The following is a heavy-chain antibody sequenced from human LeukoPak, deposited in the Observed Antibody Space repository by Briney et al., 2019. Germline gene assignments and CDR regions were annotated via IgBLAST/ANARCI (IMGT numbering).Heavy chain of an antibody. V-gene: IGHV1-69*13. CDR2: IIPIFGTS. J-gene: IGHJ5*02. D-gene: IGHD6-6*01. CDR3: ASNVLNWFDP. CDR1: GGTFSTYA. Sequence: SVKVSCKASGGTFSTYAITWVRQAPGQGLEWMGGIIPIFGTSNYAQKFQGRVTITADESTSTAYMELSSLRSEDTAVYYCASNVLNWFDPWGQGTLVTVSS.